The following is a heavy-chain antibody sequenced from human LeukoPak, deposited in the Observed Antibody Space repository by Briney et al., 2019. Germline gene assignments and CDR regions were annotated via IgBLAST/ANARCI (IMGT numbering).Heavy chain of an antibody. CDR1: GYTFTGYY. D-gene: IGHD4-17*01. J-gene: IGHJ4*02. CDR3: ARGSDYGDYLAAVY. CDR2: INPNSGDT. Sequence: GASVKVSCKASGYTFTGYYMHWVRQAPGQGLEWMGWINPNSGDTKYAQKFQGRVTMTRDTSISTAYMELSRLTSDDTAVYYCARGSDYGDYLAAVYWGQGTLVTVSS. V-gene: IGHV1-2*02.